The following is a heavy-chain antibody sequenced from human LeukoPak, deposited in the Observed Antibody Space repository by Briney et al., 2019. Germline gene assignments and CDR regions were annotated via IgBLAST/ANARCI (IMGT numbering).Heavy chain of an antibody. J-gene: IGHJ3*02. D-gene: IGHD3-10*01. Sequence: SETLSLTCTVSGGSISSYYWSWIRQPPGKGLEWIGYIYYSGSTNYNPSLKSRVTISVDTSKNQFSLKLSSVTAADTAVYYCARGFTMVRGVCGAFDIWGQGTMVTVSS. V-gene: IGHV4-59*01. CDR1: GGSISSYY. CDR2: IYYSGST. CDR3: ARGFTMVRGVCGAFDI.